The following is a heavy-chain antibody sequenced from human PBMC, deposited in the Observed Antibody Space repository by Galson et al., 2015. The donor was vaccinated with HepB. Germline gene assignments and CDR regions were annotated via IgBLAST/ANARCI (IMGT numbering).Heavy chain of an antibody. V-gene: IGHV5-51*01. CDR1: GYSFTSYW. CDR3: ARPPQISGTGSNSQGYFDY. D-gene: IGHD1-1*01. Sequence: QSGAEVKKPGESLKISCKGSGYSFTSYWIGWVRQMPGKGLEWMGIIYPGDSDTRYSPSFQGQVTISADKSISTAYLQWSSLKASDTAMYYCARPPQISGTGSNSQGYFDYWGQGTLVTVSS. J-gene: IGHJ4*02. CDR2: IYPGDSDT.